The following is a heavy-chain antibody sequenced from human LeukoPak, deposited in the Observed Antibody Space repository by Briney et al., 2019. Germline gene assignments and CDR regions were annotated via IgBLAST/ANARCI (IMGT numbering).Heavy chain of an antibody. V-gene: IGHV1-69*13. J-gene: IGHJ4*02. CDR2: FIPVFGPA. D-gene: IGHD6-19*01. CDR3: ARAGEVYNSGSYLEY. Sequence: SVKVSCKASGGTFSNYAVSWVRQAPGQGLEWMGGFIPVFGPANYAQKFQGRVTITADESTSTAYMELSSLRSEDTAVYYCARAGEVYNSGSYLEYWGQGTLVTVSS. CDR1: GGTFSNYA.